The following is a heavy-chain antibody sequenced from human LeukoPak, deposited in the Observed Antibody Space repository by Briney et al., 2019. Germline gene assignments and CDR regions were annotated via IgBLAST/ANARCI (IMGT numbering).Heavy chain of an antibody. V-gene: IGHV3-30*02. Sequence: GGSLRLSCAASGFTFSSYGMHWVRQAPGKGLEWVAFIRYDGSNKYYADSVKGRFTISRDNSKNTLCLQMNSLRAEDTAVYYCARSHYSRGWEYFDYWGQGTLVTVSS. CDR1: GFTFSSYG. J-gene: IGHJ4*02. CDR3: ARSHYSRGWEYFDY. D-gene: IGHD6-19*01. CDR2: IRYDGSNK.